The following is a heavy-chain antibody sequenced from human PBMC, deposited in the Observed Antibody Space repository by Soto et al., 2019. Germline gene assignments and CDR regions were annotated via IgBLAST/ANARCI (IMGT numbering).Heavy chain of an antibody. Sequence: PSETLSLTCAVYGGSFSGYYWSWIRQPPGKGLEWIGEINHSGSTNYNPSLKSRVTISVDTSKNQFSLKLSSVTAADTAVYYCARGGYSYGYVYYYGMDVWGQGTTVTVS. D-gene: IGHD5-18*01. CDR3: ARGGYSYGYVYYYGMDV. V-gene: IGHV4-34*01. J-gene: IGHJ6*02. CDR1: GGSFSGYY. CDR2: INHSGST.